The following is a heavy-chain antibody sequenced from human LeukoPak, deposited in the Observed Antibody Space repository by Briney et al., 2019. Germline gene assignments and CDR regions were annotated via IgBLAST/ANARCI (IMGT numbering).Heavy chain of an antibody. CDR2: IWYDGSNK. CDR3: ARVLGRNYGSGSYIGLDV. V-gene: IGHV3-33*01. Sequence: PGKSLRLSCAASGFTFSGFGMHWVRQAPGKGLEWVALIWYDGSNKYYTDSVKGRFTISRDNSKNTLYLQMSSLRVEDTAVYYCARVLGRNYGSGSYIGLDVWGQGTTVTVSS. CDR1: GFTFSGFG. D-gene: IGHD3-10*01. J-gene: IGHJ6*02.